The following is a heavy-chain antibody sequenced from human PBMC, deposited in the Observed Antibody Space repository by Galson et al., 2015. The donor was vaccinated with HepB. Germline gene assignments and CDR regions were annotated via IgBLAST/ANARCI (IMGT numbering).Heavy chain of an antibody. Sequence: SVKVSCKASGGTFSSYAISWVRQAPGQGLEWMGGIIPIFGTANYAQKFQGRVTITADESTSTAYMELSSLRSEDTAVYYCARDGYYDSSGTHDAFDIWGQGTMVTVSS. J-gene: IGHJ3*02. CDR3: ARDGYYDSSGTHDAFDI. CDR2: IIPIFGTA. V-gene: IGHV1-69*13. D-gene: IGHD3-22*01. CDR1: GGTFSSYA.